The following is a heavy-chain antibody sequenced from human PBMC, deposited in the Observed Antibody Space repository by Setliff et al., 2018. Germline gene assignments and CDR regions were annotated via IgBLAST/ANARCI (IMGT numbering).Heavy chain of an antibody. Sequence: GGSLRLSCAASGFTFSSYSMNWVRQAPGKGLEWVSSISSSSSYIYYADSVKGRFTISRDDAKNSLYLQMNSLRAEDTAVYYCARDPGYGSGIYYYYYYYMDVWGKGTTVTVSS. CDR2: ISSSSSYI. CDR3: ARDPGYGSGIYYYYYYYMDV. CDR1: GFTFSSYS. D-gene: IGHD3-10*01. J-gene: IGHJ6*03. V-gene: IGHV3-21*01.